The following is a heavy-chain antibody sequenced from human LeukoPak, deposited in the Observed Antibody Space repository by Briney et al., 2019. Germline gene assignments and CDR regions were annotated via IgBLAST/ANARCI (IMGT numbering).Heavy chain of an antibody. CDR2: IYYIGRT. J-gene: IGHJ6*03. CDR1: GGSISSSDYY. CDR3: ARVISSGKEVYYYYYMDV. D-gene: IGHD2-15*01. V-gene: IGHV4-39*07. Sequence: KASETLSLTCTVPGGSISSSDYYWGWIRQPPGKGLEWIGSIYYIGRTEYNPSLKSRVTISVDTSKNQFSLKLSSVTAADTAVYYCARVISSGKEVYYYYYMDVWGKGTTVTISS.